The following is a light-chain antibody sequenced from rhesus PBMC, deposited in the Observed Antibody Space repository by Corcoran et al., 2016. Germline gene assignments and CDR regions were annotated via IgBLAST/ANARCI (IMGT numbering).Light chain of an antibody. V-gene: IGKV1-28*03. J-gene: IGKJ2*01. Sequence: DIQMTQSPSSLSASVGDTVTITCRASQGISSYLNWFQQKPGKAPKLLISAASSLESGVPSRFSGRGSGTDLNLTISSLQPEDFAVYYCLQHNSYPYSFGQGTKVEIK. CDR1: QGISSY. CDR2: AAS. CDR3: LQHNSYPYS.